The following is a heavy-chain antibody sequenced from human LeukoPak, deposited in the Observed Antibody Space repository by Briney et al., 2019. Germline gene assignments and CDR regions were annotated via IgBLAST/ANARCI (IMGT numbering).Heavy chain of an antibody. CDR2: IRSKANSYAT. CDR1: GFTFSGSA. Sequence: GGSLRLSCAASGFTFSGSAMQWVRQASGKGPEWVGRIRSKANSYATAYAASVKDRFTISRDDSKNTAYLQVNSLRTEDTAVYYCARWVELWGGYVDYWGQGALVTVSS. V-gene: IGHV3-73*01. J-gene: IGHJ4*02. D-gene: IGHD3-16*01. CDR3: ARWVELWGGYVDY.